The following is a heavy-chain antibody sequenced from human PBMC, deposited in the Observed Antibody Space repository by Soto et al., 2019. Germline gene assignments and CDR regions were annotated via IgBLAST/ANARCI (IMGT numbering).Heavy chain of an antibody. Sequence: GGSLRLSCAASGFTFSSYAMSWVRQAPGKGLEWVSAISGSGGSTYYADSVKGRFTISRDNSKNTLYLQMNSLRAEDTAVYYCAKAAAPYCGGDCYYFDYWGQGTLVTVSS. J-gene: IGHJ4*02. CDR3: AKAAAPYCGGDCYYFDY. CDR1: GFTFSSYA. V-gene: IGHV3-23*01. D-gene: IGHD2-21*02. CDR2: ISGSGGST.